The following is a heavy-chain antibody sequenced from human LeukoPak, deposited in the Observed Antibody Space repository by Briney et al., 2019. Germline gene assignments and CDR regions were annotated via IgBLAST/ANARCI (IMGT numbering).Heavy chain of an antibody. J-gene: IGHJ4*02. CDR2: INHSGST. V-gene: IGHV4-34*01. CDR1: GGSFSGYY. D-gene: IGHD3-3*01. Sequence: SETLSLTCAVYGGSFSGYYWSWIRQPPGKGLEWIGEINHSGSTNYNPSLKSRVTISVDTSKNQFSLKLSSVTAADTAVYYCARGPHINRFFGVVTMYYFDYWGQGTLVTVSS. CDR3: ARGPHINRFFGVVTMYYFDY.